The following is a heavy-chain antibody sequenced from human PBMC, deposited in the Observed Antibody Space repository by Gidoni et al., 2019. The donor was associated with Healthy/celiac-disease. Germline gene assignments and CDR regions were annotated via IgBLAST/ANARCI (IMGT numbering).Heavy chain of an antibody. V-gene: IGHV3-23*01. Sequence: EVQLLESGGGLVQPGGSLGLSCAASGFTFSSYAMRWVRQAPGKGLEWVSAISGSGGSTYYADSVKGRFTISRDNSKNTLYLQMNSLRAEDTAVYYCASRGGNYQWGYWGQGTLVSVSS. CDR3: ASRGGNYQWGY. CDR2: ISGSGGST. J-gene: IGHJ4*02. CDR1: GFTFSSYA. D-gene: IGHD4-4*01.